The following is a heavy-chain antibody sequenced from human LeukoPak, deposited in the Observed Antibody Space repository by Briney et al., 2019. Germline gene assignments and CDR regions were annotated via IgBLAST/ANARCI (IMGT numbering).Heavy chain of an antibody. Sequence: GGSLRLSCAAPGFTFSSYAMSWVRQAPGKGLEWVSAICGSGGSTYYAGSVKGRLTIPRDNSKNTLYVQMNSLRADDTAVYYCAKVPGGATIDYWGQGTLVTVSS. D-gene: IGHD1-26*01. CDR3: AKVPGGATIDY. V-gene: IGHV3-23*01. CDR2: ICGSGGST. CDR1: GFTFSSYA. J-gene: IGHJ4*02.